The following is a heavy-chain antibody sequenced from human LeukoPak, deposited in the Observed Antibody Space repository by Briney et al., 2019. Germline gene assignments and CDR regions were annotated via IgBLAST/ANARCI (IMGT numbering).Heavy chain of an antibody. V-gene: IGHV3-21*06. CDR3: ASYTLWYGDS. J-gene: IGHJ4*02. Sequence: GGSLRLSCAASGFSFSKSSMLWFRQAPGKGLERVSSISIGSSPYTYYADSLKGRFTISRDNAKNSVCLQMNSLRPEDTAVYYCASYTLWYGDSWGQGTLVTVSS. CDR1: GFSFSKSS. CDR2: ISIGSSPYT. D-gene: IGHD3-10*01.